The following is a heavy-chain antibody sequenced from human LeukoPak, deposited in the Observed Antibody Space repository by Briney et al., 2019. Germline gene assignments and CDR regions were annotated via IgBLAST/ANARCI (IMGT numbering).Heavy chain of an antibody. J-gene: IGHJ4*02. CDR1: GFTFNNYD. D-gene: IGHD2-21*01. CDR3: ITPLPYSAQ. V-gene: IGHV3-21*01. Sequence: GGSLRLSCAASGFTFNNYDMNWVRQAPGRGLEWVSSISSSSSYVYYADSMKGRFTISRDNAKNSLYLQMNSLRAEDTAVYYCITPLPYSAQGGQGTLVTVSS. CDR2: ISSSSSYV.